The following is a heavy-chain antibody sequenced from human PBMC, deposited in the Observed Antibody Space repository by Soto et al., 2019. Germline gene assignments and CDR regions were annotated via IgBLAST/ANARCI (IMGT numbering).Heavy chain of an antibody. D-gene: IGHD3-10*01. Sequence: SETLSLTCTVSGGSISSYYWSWIRQPPGKGLEWIGYIYDSGSTNYNPSLKSRVTISVDTSKNQFSLKLSSVTAADTALYYCAGTPYYYGSGSYLDYWGQGTLVTVSS. CDR2: IYDSGST. J-gene: IGHJ4*02. V-gene: IGHV4-59*01. CDR1: GGSISSYY. CDR3: AGTPYYYGSGSYLDY.